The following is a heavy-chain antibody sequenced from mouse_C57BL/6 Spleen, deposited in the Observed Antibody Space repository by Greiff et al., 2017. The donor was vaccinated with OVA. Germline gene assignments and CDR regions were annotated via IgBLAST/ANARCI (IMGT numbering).Heavy chain of an antibody. CDR3: ARWGTMVTRDYFDY. J-gene: IGHJ2*01. CDR1: GYTFTSYW. D-gene: IGHD2-2*01. V-gene: IGHV1-72*01. Sequence: QVQLQQPGAELVKPGASVKLSCKASGYTFTSYWMHWVKQRPGRGLEWIGRIDPNSGGTKYNEKFQSKATLTVDQPSSTAYIQLSSLTSEDSAVYYGARWGTMVTRDYFDYWGQGTTLTVSS. CDR2: IDPNSGGT.